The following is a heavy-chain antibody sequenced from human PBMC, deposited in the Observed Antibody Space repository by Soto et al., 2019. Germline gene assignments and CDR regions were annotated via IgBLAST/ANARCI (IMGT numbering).Heavy chain of an antibody. CDR1: GFTFSNYD. Sequence: GGSLRLSCAASGFTFSNYDMNWVRQAPGKGLEWVSYISKSDNIIYYADSVKGRFTISRDNAKNSLYLQMNSLRVEDTAVYFCARDSSYDSTGYYDYWGQGTLVTVSS. J-gene: IGHJ4*02. D-gene: IGHD3-22*01. V-gene: IGHV3-48*03. CDR2: ISKSDNII. CDR3: ARDSSYDSTGYYDY.